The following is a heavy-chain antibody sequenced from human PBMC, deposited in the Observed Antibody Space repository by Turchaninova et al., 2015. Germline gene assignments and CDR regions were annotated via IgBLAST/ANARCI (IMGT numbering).Heavy chain of an antibody. J-gene: IGHJ6*02. V-gene: IGHV3-23*04. CDR3: AKHRGYSYGPSYDMDV. D-gene: IGHD5-18*01. CDR1: GFIVSSCA. Sequence: LQLVWSGGGLLHLRGSLRLSCADDGFIVSSCAVVGGRQARGKGLEWVSASGGSGGRTYYVDSVKGLFTIPRDNSKNTLYLQMNSLRAGDTAVFYCAKHRGYSYGPSYDMDVWGQGTTVTVSS. CDR2: SGGSGGRT.